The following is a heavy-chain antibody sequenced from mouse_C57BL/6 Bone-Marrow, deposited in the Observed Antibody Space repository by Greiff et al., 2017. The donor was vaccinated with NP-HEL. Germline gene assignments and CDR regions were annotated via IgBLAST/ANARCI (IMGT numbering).Heavy chain of an antibody. CDR1: GYTFTDYN. CDR2: INPNNGGT. Sequence: EVQLQESGPELVKPGASVKMSCKASGYTFTDYNMHWVKQSHGKSLEWIGYINPNNGGTSYNQKFKGKATLTVNKSSSTAYMELRSLTSEVSAVYYCARAVTASYGSIYWYFDVWGTGTAVTVSS. D-gene: IGHD1-1*01. J-gene: IGHJ1*03. V-gene: IGHV1-22*01. CDR3: ARAVTASYGSIYWYFDV.